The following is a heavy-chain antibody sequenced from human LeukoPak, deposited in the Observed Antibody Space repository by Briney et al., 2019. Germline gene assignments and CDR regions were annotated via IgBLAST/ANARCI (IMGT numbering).Heavy chain of an antibody. CDR3: AREPEIRLSPHYYDSSGILDY. D-gene: IGHD3-22*01. Sequence: SQTLSLTCTVSGGSVSSGDYYWSWIRQPLGKGLEWIGYIYYSGSTYYNPSLKSRLTISVDTSKNHFSLKLSSVTAADTAVYYCAREPEIRLSPHYYDSSGILDYWGQGTLVTVSS. J-gene: IGHJ4*02. CDR2: IYYSGST. V-gene: IGHV4-30-4*08. CDR1: GGSVSSGDYY.